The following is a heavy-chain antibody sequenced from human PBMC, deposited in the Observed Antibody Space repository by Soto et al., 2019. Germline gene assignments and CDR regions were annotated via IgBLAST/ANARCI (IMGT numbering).Heavy chain of an antibody. CDR3: ARGRTVRNYADDSSDYFYFFDY. V-gene: IGHV4-59*01. Sequence: LSLTCTVSGDSISTFYWGWMRQSPGKELEWIGYVYYTGSTNYNPSLKSRVTISVDRSKNQLSLKLTSANAADTAVYYCARGRTVRNYADDSSDYFYFFDYWGQGTQVTVSS. J-gene: IGHJ4*02. CDR1: GDSISTFY. D-gene: IGHD3-22*01. CDR2: VYYTGST.